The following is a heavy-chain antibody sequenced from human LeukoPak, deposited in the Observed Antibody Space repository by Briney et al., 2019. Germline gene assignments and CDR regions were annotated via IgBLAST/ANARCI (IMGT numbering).Heavy chain of an antibody. CDR1: GFTFSSYA. CDR3: AREYDSSGYYYENWFDP. J-gene: IGHJ5*02. Sequence: GRSLRLSCAASGFTFSSYAMHWVRQAPGKGQEWVAVISYDGSNKYYADSVKGRFTISRDNSKNTLYLQMNSLRAEDTAVYYCAREYDSSGYYYENWFDPWGQGTLVTVSS. D-gene: IGHD3-22*01. CDR2: ISYDGSNK. V-gene: IGHV3-30-3*01.